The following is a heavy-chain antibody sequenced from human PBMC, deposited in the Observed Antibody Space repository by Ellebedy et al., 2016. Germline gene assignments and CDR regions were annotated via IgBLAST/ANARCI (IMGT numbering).Heavy chain of an antibody. D-gene: IGHD3-3*01. CDR2: IYYSGST. CDR1: GGSISSSSYY. Sequence: GSLRLSCTVSGGSISSSSYYWGWIRQPPGKGLEWIGSIYYSGSTYYTPSLKSRVTISEDTSKNQFSLKLSSVTAADTAVYYCARHRAWSGYYPYYFDYWGQGTLVTVSS. V-gene: IGHV4-39*01. J-gene: IGHJ4*02. CDR3: ARHRAWSGYYPYYFDY.